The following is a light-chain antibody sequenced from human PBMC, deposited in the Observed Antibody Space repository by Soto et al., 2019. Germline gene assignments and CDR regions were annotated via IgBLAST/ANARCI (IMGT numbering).Light chain of an antibody. CDR1: SSDVGSSNL. Sequence: SALTQPASVSGSPGQSITISCTGTSSDVGSSNLVSWYLHHPGKAPKLMIYEGSKRPSGVSNRFSGSKSGNTASLTISGLQADDEADYYCCSYAGSSTVLFGGGTKLTVL. V-gene: IGLV2-23*01. J-gene: IGLJ2*01. CDR3: CSYAGSSTVL. CDR2: EGS.